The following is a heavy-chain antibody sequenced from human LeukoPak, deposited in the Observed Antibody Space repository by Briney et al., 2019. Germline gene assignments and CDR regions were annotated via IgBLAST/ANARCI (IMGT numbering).Heavy chain of an antibody. D-gene: IGHD2-15*01. CDR2: INPSGSYT. J-gene: IGHJ5*02. CDR3: ARDNSGGSTWWFDP. V-gene: IGHV1-46*01. Sequence: ASVKVSCKASGFTFTSYYMHWVRQAPGQGLEWMGIINPSGSYTSYAQKFQGRVTMTRDTSTSTVYMKLSSLRSEDTAVYYCARDNSGGSTWWFDPWGQGTLVTVSS. CDR1: GFTFTSYY.